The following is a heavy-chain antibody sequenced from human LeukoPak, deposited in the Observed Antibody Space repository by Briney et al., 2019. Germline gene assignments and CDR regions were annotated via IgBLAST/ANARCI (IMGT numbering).Heavy chain of an antibody. CDR2: ISYDGSDT. D-gene: IGHD3-16*01. CDR3: AKDIGFGAFDI. V-gene: IGHV3-30*04. Sequence: PGRSLRLSCAASGFTLSTYAMHWVCQAPGEGLEWVAVISYDGSDTYYADSVKGRFTISRDNSKNSLYLQMNSLRTEDTALYYCAKDIGFGAFDIWGQGTMVTVSS. CDR1: GFTLSTYA. J-gene: IGHJ3*02.